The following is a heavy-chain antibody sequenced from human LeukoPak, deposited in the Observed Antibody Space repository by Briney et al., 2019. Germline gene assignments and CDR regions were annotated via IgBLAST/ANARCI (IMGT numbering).Heavy chain of an antibody. Sequence: SVKVSCKASGGTFSSYAISWVRQAPGQGLEWMGRIIPIFGTANYAQKFQGRVTITTDESTSTAYMELSGLRSEDTAVYYCATHRDGYNYAFDFWGQGTMVTVSS. D-gene: IGHD5-24*01. CDR1: GGTFSSYA. V-gene: IGHV1-69*05. CDR2: IIPIFGTA. J-gene: IGHJ3*01. CDR3: ATHRDGYNYAFDF.